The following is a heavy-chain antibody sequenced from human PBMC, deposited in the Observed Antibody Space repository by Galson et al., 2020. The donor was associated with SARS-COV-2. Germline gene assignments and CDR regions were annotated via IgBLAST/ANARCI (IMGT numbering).Heavy chain of an antibody. V-gene: IGHV3-30*18. CDR2: ISYDGSNK. CDR3: ANDYGEDFDY. D-gene: IGHD4-17*01. J-gene: IGHJ4*02. CDR1: GFTFSSYG. Sequence: GEPLKISCAASGFTFSSYGMHWVRQAPGKGLEWVAVISYDGSNKYYADSVKGRFTISRDNSKNTLYLQMNSLRAEDTAVYYCANDYGEDFDYWGQGTLVTVSS.